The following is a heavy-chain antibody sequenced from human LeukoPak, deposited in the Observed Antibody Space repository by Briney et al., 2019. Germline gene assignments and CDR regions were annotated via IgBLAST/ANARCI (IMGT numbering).Heavy chain of an antibody. CDR3: ARAGDPYYFDY. D-gene: IGHD7-27*01. Sequence: ASVKVSCKASGYTFTIYGISWVRQAPGQGLEWMGWISAYNGNTNYAQKLQGRVTMTRDMSTSTVYMELSSLRSEDTAVYYCARAGDPYYFDYWGQGTLVTVSS. CDR1: GYTFTIYG. J-gene: IGHJ4*02. V-gene: IGHV1-18*01. CDR2: ISAYNGNT.